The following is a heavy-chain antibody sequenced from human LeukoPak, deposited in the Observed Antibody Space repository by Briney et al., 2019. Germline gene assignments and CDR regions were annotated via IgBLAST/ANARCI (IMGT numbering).Heavy chain of an antibody. Sequence: EASVKVSCKASGYTFTSYYMHWVRQAPGQGLEWMGIINPSGGSTSYAQKFQGRVTMTRDMSTSTVYMELSSLRSEDTAVYYCARLPRYYYDSSGYYPFDYWGQGTLVTVSS. CDR2: INPSGGST. CDR1: GYTFTSYY. D-gene: IGHD3-22*01. V-gene: IGHV1-46*01. J-gene: IGHJ4*02. CDR3: ARLPRYYYDSSGYYPFDY.